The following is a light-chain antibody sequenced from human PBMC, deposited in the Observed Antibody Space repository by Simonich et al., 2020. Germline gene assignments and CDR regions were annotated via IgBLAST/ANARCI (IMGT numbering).Light chain of an antibody. Sequence: QSALTQPASVSGSPGQSITISCTGTSSDVGRYNLVSWYQQHPGKAPKLMIYEGSQRPSGVSNRCSGSKSGNTASLTISGLQAEDEADYYCCSYAGSSTYVVFGGGTKLTVL. CDR3: CSYAGSSTYVV. CDR1: SSDVGRYNL. V-gene: IGLV2-23*01. CDR2: EGS. J-gene: IGLJ2*01.